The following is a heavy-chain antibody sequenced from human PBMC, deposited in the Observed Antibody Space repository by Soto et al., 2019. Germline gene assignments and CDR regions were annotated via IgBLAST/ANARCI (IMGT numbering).Heavy chain of an antibody. V-gene: IGHV3-30*18. J-gene: IGHJ6*02. CDR1: GFTFSSYG. CDR2: ISYDGSNK. Sequence: QVQLVESGGGVVQPGRSLRLSCAASGFTFSSYGMHWVRQAPGKGLEWVAVISYDGSNKYYADSVKGRFTISRDNFKNALYLQMNSLSAEDTAVYYCAKETTYYDMLTGYYNHYYYGMDVWGQGTTVTVSS. CDR3: AKETTYYDMLTGYYNHYYYGMDV. D-gene: IGHD3-9*01.